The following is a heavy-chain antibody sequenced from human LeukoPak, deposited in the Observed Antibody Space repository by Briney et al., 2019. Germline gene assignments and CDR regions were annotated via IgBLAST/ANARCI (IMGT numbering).Heavy chain of an antibody. CDR1: GFTVSSSY. CDR3: AKSFPITMVRGAF. Sequence: GGSLRLSCAASGFTVSSSYMSWVRQAPGKGLEWVSVIYSGGSTYYADSVKGRFTISRDNSKNTLYLQMNSLRAEDTAVYYCAKSFPITMVRGAFWGQGTLVTVSS. J-gene: IGHJ4*02. CDR2: IYSGGST. V-gene: IGHV3-53*01. D-gene: IGHD3-10*01.